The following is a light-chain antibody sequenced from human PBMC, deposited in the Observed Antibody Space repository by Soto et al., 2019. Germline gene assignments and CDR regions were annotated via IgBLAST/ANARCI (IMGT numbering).Light chain of an antibody. CDR1: QSVSSY. CDR3: QWRSTWPTLS. CDR2: DAS. V-gene: IGKV3-11*01. J-gene: IGKJ4*01. Sequence: EIVLTQSPATLSLSPGERATLSCRASQSVSSYLAWYQQKPGQAPRLLIYDASNRATGIPARFSGSGFGTACPLTIRRLEQEHSVAYYCQWRSTWPTLSFGGVTKLEI.